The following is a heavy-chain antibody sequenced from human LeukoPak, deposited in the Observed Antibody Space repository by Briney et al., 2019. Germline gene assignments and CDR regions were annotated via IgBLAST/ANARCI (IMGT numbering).Heavy chain of an antibody. V-gene: IGHV4-59*01. CDR1: GGSISSYY. Sequence: SETLSLTCTVSGGSISSYYWSWIRQPPGKGLEWIGYIYYSGSTKYSPSLKSRVTISVDTSKNQFSLKLSSVTAADTAVYYCARLPFYDILTGYFPPSYFDYWGQGTLVIVSS. J-gene: IGHJ4*02. D-gene: IGHD3-9*01. CDR3: ARLPFYDILTGYFPPSYFDY. CDR2: IYYSGST.